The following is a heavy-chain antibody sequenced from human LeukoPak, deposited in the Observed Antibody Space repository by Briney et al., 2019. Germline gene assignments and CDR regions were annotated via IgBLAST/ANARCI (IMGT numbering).Heavy chain of an antibody. Sequence: ASVKVSCKASGYTFTSYDINRVRQATGQGLEWMGWMNPNSGNTGYAQKFQGRVTMTRNTSISTAYMELSSLRSEDTAVYYCARDTYDFWSGVRYYYYMDVWGKGTTVTVSS. CDR3: ARDTYDFWSGVRYYYYMDV. J-gene: IGHJ6*03. V-gene: IGHV1-8*01. CDR1: GYTFTSYD. D-gene: IGHD3-3*01. CDR2: MNPNSGNT.